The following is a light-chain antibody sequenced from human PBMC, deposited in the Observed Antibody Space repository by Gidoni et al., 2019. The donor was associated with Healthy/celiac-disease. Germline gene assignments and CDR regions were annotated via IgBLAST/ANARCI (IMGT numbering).Light chain of an antibody. Sequence: DIQLTQSPSCLSASVRDRVTITCLASQSIRSYVHWCQQKPGKAPRLLIYAASSLHSGVPSRFSGSGSGTDLTLPISSLQPEDFATYHCQQSYSTPLTFGGGTKVEIK. V-gene: IGKV1-39*01. CDR1: QSIRSY. CDR2: AAS. CDR3: QQSYSTPLT. J-gene: IGKJ4*01.